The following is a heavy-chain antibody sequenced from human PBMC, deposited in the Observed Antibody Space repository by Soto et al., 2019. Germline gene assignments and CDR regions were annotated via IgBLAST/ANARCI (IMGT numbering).Heavy chain of an antibody. J-gene: IGHJ4*02. D-gene: IGHD6-6*01. V-gene: IGHV4-31*11. CDR2: IYDSESA. Sequence: SETLSLTCAVSGESIISGGYCWSWIRHHPGKGLEWIGYIYDSESAYYNPSLKSRVTISMDTSKNHFAMRLSSVTAADTAVYYCARASSSSSAADYWGQGTQVTVSS. CDR3: ARASSSSSAADY. CDR1: GESIISGGYC.